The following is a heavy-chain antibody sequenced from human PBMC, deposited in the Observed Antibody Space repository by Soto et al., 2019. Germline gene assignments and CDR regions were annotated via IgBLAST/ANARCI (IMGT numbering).Heavy chain of an antibody. V-gene: IGHV1-3*01. D-gene: IGHD1-1*01. J-gene: IGHJ4*02. CDR1: GYTFTSYA. Sequence: ASVKVSCKASGYTFTSYAMHWVRQAPGQRLEWMGWINAANGNTKYSQKFQGRVTITSDTSARPAYMELRSLRSEDTAVYYCASAVEVPADFDYSGQGTLDPGTS. CDR2: INAANGNT. CDR3: ASAVEVPADFDY.